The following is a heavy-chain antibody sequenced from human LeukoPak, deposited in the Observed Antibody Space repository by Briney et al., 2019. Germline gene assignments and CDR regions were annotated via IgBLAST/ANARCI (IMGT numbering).Heavy chain of an antibody. D-gene: IGHD3-3*01. CDR2: ISGSGGST. J-gene: IGHJ3*02. V-gene: IGHV3-23*01. Sequence: PGGSLRLSCAASGFTFSSYAMSWVRQAPGKGLEWVSAISGSGGSTYYADSVKGRFTISRDNSKNTLYLQMNSLRAEDTAVYYCAKVDLFWSGYSLDAFDIWGQGTMVTVSS. CDR3: AKVDLFWSGYSLDAFDI. CDR1: GFTFSSYA.